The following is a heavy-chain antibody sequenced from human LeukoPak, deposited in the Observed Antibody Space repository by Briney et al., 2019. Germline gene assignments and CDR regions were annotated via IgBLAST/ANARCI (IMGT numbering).Heavy chain of an antibody. CDR2: ISTNSAYI. Sequence: GGSLRLSCAASGFTVSSTCMTWVRQAPGKGLEWVSYISTNSAYIYYADSVKGRFTISRDNAKTSLYLQMDSLRAEDTAVYYCAGQVILAGTPNWFGPWGQGTLVSVSS. CDR1: GFTVSSTC. CDR3: AGQVILAGTPNWFGP. D-gene: IGHD6-19*01. J-gene: IGHJ5*02. V-gene: IGHV3-21*01.